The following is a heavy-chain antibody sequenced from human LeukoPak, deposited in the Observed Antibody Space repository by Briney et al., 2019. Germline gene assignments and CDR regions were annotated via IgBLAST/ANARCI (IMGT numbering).Heavy chain of an antibody. V-gene: IGHV7-4-1*02. CDR2: INTNTGNP. J-gene: IGHJ4*02. Sequence: GASVKVSCKASGYTFTSYAMNWVRQAPGQGLEWMGWINTNTGNPTYAQGFTGRFVFSLDTSVSTAYLQISSLKAEDTAVYYCAREPPAAYCGGDCYNYFDYWGQGTLVTVSS. D-gene: IGHD2-21*02. CDR3: AREPPAAYCGGDCYNYFDY. CDR1: GYTFTSYA.